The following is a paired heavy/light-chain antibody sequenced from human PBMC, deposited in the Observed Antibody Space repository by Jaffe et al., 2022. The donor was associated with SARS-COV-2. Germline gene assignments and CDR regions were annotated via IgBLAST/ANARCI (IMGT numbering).Light chain of an antibody. Sequence: DIQMTQSPSTLSASVGDRVSITCRASQSISNWLAWYQQKPGKAPKLLIYKASSLESGVPSRFSGSGSGTEFTLTISSLQPDDFATYYCQQYNSYPYTFGQGTKLEIK. CDR1: QSISNW. CDR2: KAS. CDR3: QQYNSYPYT. V-gene: IGKV1-5*03. J-gene: IGKJ2*01.
Heavy chain of an antibody. Sequence: EVQLVESGGGLVQPGGSLRLYCAASGFTFSDHYMDWVRQAPGKGLEWVGRTRNKANRYTTEYAASVKGRFTISRDDSKNSLYLQMSSLKTEDTAVYYCARVHQQYSGYDYLDYWGQGTLVTVSS. J-gene: IGHJ4*02. D-gene: IGHD5-12*01. CDR2: TRNKANRYTT. CDR3: ARVHQQYSGYDYLDY. V-gene: IGHV3-72*01. CDR1: GFTFSDHY.